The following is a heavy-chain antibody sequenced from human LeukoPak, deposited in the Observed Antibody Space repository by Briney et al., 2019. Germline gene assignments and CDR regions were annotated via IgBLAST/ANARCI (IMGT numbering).Heavy chain of an antibody. V-gene: IGHV4-30-2*01. J-gene: IGHJ5*02. D-gene: IGHD2-2*01. CDR3: ARAAYYCSSTSCPLPWFDP. CDR1: GGSISSGGYS. CDR2: IYHSGST. Sequence: KPSQTLSLTCAVSGGSISSGGYSWSWIRQPPGKGLEWIGYIYHSGSTYYNPSLKSRVTISVDTSKNQFSLKLSSVTAADTAVYYCARAAYYCSSTSCPLPWFDPWGQGTLVTVSS.